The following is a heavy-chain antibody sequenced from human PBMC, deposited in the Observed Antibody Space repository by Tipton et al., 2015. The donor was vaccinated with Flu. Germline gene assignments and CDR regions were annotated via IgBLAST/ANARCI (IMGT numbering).Heavy chain of an antibody. Sequence: TLSLTCTVSSYPITTNFYWGWIRQSPGKGLQWIAIVYQSGDTYYNPSFRSRVTLSIDTSKNQFFLKLTFVTAADTATYYCARVGSVNSPLDWGQGTPVTVSS. D-gene: IGHD3-16*01. CDR2: VYQSGDT. V-gene: IGHV4-38-2*02. CDR3: ARVGSVNSPLD. CDR1: SYPITTNFY. J-gene: IGHJ4*02.